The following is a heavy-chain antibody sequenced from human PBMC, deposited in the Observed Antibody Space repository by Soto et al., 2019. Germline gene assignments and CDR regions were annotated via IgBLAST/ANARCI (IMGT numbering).Heavy chain of an antibody. Sequence: EVQLVESGGGLVQPGGSLRLSCAASGLTFSNDNMNWVRQAPGKGLGGVSYIITGSRTIYYADSVKGRFTISRDNAKNSLYLQMNSLRDEDTAVYYCARAVRGRYRPIPGDLWSGYSNYYGMDVWGQGTTVTVSS. CDR1: GLTFSNDN. CDR3: ARAVRGRYRPIPGDLWSGYSNYYGMDV. D-gene: IGHD3-3*01. V-gene: IGHV3-48*02. J-gene: IGHJ6*02. CDR2: IITGSRTI.